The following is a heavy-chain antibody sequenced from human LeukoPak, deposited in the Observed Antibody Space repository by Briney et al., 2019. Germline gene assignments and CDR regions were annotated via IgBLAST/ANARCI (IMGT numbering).Heavy chain of an antibody. Sequence: GGALRLSCADSGVTLSSSYMNWVRQAPGEGLERVSLIFSGGGTYYADSVKGRFTISRDNSKNTLFLQMNSLRAEDTAVYYCARGGVVYPDSFDIWGRGTMVTVSS. CDR3: ARGGVVYPDSFDI. CDR1: GVTLSSSY. D-gene: IGHD2-15*01. V-gene: IGHV3-66*01. J-gene: IGHJ3*02. CDR2: IFSGGGT.